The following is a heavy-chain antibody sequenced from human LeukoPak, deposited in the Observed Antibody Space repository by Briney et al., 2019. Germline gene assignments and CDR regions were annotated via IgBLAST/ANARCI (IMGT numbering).Heavy chain of an antibody. Sequence: GGSLRLSCAASGFTFNSYAMSWVRQAPGKGLEWVSAISGSGGSTYYADSVKGRFTIYRDSSKNTLSLQMNSRRAEDTDVYYCAKHGKTYYFDYWGQGTLVTVSS. CDR2: ISGSGGST. V-gene: IGHV3-23*01. J-gene: IGHJ4*02. CDR1: GFTFNSYA. D-gene: IGHD5-24*01. CDR3: AKHGKTYYFDY.